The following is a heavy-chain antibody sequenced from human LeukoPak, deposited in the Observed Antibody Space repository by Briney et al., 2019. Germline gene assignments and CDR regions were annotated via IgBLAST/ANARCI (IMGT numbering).Heavy chain of an antibody. CDR1: GYTFTNYY. CDR2: INPNSGGT. Sequence: GASVKVSCKASGYTFTNYYMHWVRQAPGQGLEWMGWINPNSGGTNYAQKFQGRVTMTRDTSISTAYMEVSRLRSDDTAVYYCARVYGYRSSWSNFDYWGQGTLVTVSS. J-gene: IGHJ4*02. CDR3: ARVYGYRSSWSNFDY. V-gene: IGHV1-2*02. D-gene: IGHD6-13*01.